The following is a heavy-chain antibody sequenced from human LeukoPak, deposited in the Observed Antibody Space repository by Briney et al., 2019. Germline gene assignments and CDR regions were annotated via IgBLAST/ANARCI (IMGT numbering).Heavy chain of an antibody. D-gene: IGHD1-1*01. V-gene: IGHV4-61*05. CDR2: IYYSVST. CDR1: GFSISSSSYY. Sequence: PSETLSLTCTVSGFSISSSSYYWGWIRQPPGKGLEWIGYIYYSVSTNYNPSRKSRVTISVDTSKNQFSQKLSSVTDAHTAVYYCESFTTGDNWYFDLWGRGTLVTVSS. CDR3: ESFTTGDNWYFDL. J-gene: IGHJ2*01.